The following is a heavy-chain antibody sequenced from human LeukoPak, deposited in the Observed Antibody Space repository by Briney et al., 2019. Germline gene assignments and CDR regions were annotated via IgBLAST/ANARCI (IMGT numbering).Heavy chain of an antibody. D-gene: IGHD3-10*01. J-gene: IGHJ4*02. V-gene: IGHV3-66*01. CDR3: ARAKPKNMVRGLIMRRESRYYFDY. Sequence: PGGSLRLSCAGSGFIVSSKFMSWVRQAPGKGLEWVSVIYSGGRTEYAGSVKGRFTITRDSSKNTLYLQMNNLRAEDTALYYCARAKPKNMVRGLIMRRESRYYFDYWGQGTLVTVSS. CDR1: GFIVSSKF. CDR2: IYSGGRT.